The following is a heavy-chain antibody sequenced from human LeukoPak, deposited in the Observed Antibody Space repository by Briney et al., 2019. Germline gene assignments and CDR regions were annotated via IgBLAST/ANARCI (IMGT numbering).Heavy chain of an antibody. J-gene: IGHJ6*03. V-gene: IGHV3-7*01. CDR1: GFTFRNYW. CDR2: IKQDGSEK. D-gene: IGHD3-10*01. CDR3: AREIRWFGELPRGPYYYYYMDV. Sequence: PGGSLRLSCAASGFTFRNYWMKWVRQAPEKGLEWVANIKQDGSEKYYVDSVKGRFTISRDDAKNSLYLQMNSLRAEDTAVYYCAREIRWFGELPRGPYYYYYMDVWGKGTTVTISS.